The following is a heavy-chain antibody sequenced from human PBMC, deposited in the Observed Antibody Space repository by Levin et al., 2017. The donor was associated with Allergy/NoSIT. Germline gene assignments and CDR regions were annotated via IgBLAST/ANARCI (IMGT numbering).Heavy chain of an antibody. J-gene: IGHJ6*02. CDR3: ARDNRGKYSSSWYDYYYYGMDG. D-gene: IGHD6-13*01. CDR1: GYTFTSYG. CDR2: ISAYNGNT. Sequence: GASVKVSCKASGYTFTSYGISWVRQAPGQGLEWMGWISAYNGNTNYAQKLQGRVTMTTDTSTSTAYMELRSLRSDDTAVYYCARDNRGKYSSSWYDYYYYGMDGWGQGTTVTVSS. V-gene: IGHV1-18*01.